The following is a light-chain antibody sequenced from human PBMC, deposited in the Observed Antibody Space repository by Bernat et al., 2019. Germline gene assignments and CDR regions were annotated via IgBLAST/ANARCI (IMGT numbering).Light chain of an antibody. CDR3: SSYTSSSTLYV. J-gene: IGLJ1*01. V-gene: IGLV2-18*02. CDR1: SSDVGSYNR. CDR2: EVS. Sequence: QSALTQPPSVSGSPEQSVTISCTGTSSDVGSYNRVSWYQQPPGTAPKLMIYEVSNRPSGVPDRFSGSKSGNTASLTISGLQAEDEADYYCSSYTSSSTLYVFGTGTKVTVL.